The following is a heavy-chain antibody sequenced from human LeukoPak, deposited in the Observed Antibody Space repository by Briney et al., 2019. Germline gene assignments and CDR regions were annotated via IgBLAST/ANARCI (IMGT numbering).Heavy chain of an antibody. D-gene: IGHD6-13*01. CDR1: GGTFSSYA. CDR3: ARAVLKIAAAAHSWFDP. Sequence: SVKVSCKASGGTFSSYAISWVRQAPGQGLEWMGGIIPIFGTANYAQKFQGRVTITTDESTSTAYMELSSLRSEDTAVYYCARAVLKIAAAAHSWFDPWGQGTLATVSS. J-gene: IGHJ5*02. CDR2: IIPIFGTA. V-gene: IGHV1-69*05.